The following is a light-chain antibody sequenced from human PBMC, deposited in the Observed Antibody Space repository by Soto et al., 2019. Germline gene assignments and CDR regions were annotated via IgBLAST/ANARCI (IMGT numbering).Light chain of an antibody. CDR2: SSN. J-gene: IGLJ2*01. Sequence: QSVLTQPPSASGTPGQRVTISCSGSISNIGSNYVYWYQQLPGTAPPLLIYSSNQRPSGVPDRVSGSKSGTSASLAISGLRSEDESDYYCAAWDDRLSAVVFGGGTQLTVL. CDR3: AAWDDRLSAVV. CDR1: ISNIGSNY. V-gene: IGLV1-47*01.